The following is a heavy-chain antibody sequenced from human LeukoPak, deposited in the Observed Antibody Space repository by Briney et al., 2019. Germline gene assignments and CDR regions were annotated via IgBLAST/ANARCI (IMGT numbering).Heavy chain of an antibody. V-gene: IGHV1-2*02. J-gene: IGHJ3*02. CDR3: ARDHGESRGFFGDAFDI. CDR1: GYTFTGYY. Sequence: ASVKVSCKASGYTFTGYYMHWVRQAPGQGLEWMGWINPNSGGTNYAQKFQGRVTMTRDTSISTAYMELSRLRSDDTAVYYCARDHGESRGFFGDAFDIWGQGTMVTVSS. D-gene: IGHD3-10*01. CDR2: INPNSGGT.